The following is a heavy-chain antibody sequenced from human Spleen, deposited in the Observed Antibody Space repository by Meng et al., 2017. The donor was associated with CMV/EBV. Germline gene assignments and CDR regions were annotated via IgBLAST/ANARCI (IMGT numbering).Heavy chain of an antibody. J-gene: IGHJ5*02. CDR1: DAVSSPAYY. D-gene: IGHD3-3*01. V-gene: IGHV4-39*07. CDR3: ARARFLEWLGNWFDP. Sequence: DAVSSPAYYGGWLRQPPGKGLEWIGTIYNSETTYYNPSLKSRVMISIDTSKNQFSLKLTSVTAADTAIYYCARARFLEWLGNWFDPWGQGTLVTVSS. CDR2: IYNSETT.